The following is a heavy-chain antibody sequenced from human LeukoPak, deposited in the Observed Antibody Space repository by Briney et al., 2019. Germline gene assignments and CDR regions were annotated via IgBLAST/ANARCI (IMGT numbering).Heavy chain of an antibody. Sequence: ASVKVSCKASGYTFTSYDINWVRQAPGQGPEWMGWLNPKSGGTYYAQKFQGRVTLTRDTSSSTAYMELRSLTSDDTAIYYCARDIEIAPAALNVFDFWGQGTMVIVSS. V-gene: IGHV1-2*02. D-gene: IGHD2-2*01. J-gene: IGHJ3*01. CDR2: LNPKSGGT. CDR3: ARDIEIAPAALNVFDF. CDR1: GYTFTSYD.